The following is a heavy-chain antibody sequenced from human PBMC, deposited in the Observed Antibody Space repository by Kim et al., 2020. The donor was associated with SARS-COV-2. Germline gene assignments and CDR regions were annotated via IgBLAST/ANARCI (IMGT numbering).Heavy chain of an antibody. V-gene: IGHV1-18*01. CDR1: GYTFTSYG. CDR2: ISAYNGNT. D-gene: IGHD3-22*01. Sequence: ASVKVSCKASGYTFTSYGISWVRQAPGQGLEWMGWISAYNGNTNYAQKLQGRVTMTTDTSTSTAYMELRSLRSDDTAVYYCARVAEGRSSGYHFVYYGMDVWGQGTTVTVSS. J-gene: IGHJ6*02. CDR3: ARVAEGRSSGYHFVYYGMDV.